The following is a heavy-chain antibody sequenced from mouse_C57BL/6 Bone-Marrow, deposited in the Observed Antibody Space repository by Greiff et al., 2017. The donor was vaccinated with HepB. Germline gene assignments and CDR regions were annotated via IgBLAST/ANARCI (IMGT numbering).Heavy chain of an antibody. Sequence: EVKVVESGGDLVKPGGSLKLSCAASGFTFSSYGMSWVRQTPDKRLEWVATISSGGSYTYYPDSVKGRFTISRDNAKNTLYLQMSSLKSEDTAMYYCASPLITTVVAFYAMDYWGQGTSVTVSS. V-gene: IGHV5-6*01. J-gene: IGHJ4*01. CDR2: ISSGGSYT. CDR3: ASPLITTVVAFYAMDY. D-gene: IGHD1-1*01. CDR1: GFTFSSYG.